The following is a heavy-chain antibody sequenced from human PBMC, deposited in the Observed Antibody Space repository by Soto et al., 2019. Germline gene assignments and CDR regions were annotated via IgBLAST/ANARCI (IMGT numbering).Heavy chain of an antibody. CDR2: ISGSGGST. Sequence: PGGSLRLSCAASGFTFSSYAMSWVRQAPGKGLEWVSAISGSGGSTYYADSVKGRFTISRDNSKNTLYLQMNSLRAEDTAVYYCAKAAMIVVVINWFDPWGQGTLVTVPS. CDR1: GFTFSSYA. J-gene: IGHJ5*02. V-gene: IGHV3-23*01. CDR3: AKAAMIVVVINWFDP. D-gene: IGHD3-22*01.